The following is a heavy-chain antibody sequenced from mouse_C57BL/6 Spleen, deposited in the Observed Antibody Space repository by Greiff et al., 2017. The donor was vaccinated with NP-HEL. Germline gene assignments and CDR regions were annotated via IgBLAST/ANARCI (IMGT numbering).Heavy chain of an antibody. Sequence: QVQLKQPGAELVRPGSSVKLSCKASGYTFTSYWMHWVKQRPIQGLEWIGNIDPSDSETHYNQKFKDKATLTVDKSSSTAYMQLSSLTSEDSAVYYCGRYDVAMDYWGQGTSVTVSS. D-gene: IGHD2-12*01. J-gene: IGHJ4*01. V-gene: IGHV1-52*01. CDR1: GYTFTSYW. CDR3: GRYDVAMDY. CDR2: IDPSDSET.